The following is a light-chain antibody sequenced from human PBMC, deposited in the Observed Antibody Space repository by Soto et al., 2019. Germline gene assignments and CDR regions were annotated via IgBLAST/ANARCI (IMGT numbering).Light chain of an antibody. V-gene: IGKV1-8*01. CDR2: AAS. CDR1: QGISSY. CDR3: QQYYSYPPLT. Sequence: AIRITQSPSSLSASTGDRVTITCLSSQGISSYLAWYQQKPGKAPKLLIYAASTLQSGVPSRFSGSGSGTDFTLTISCLQSEDFATYYCQQYYSYPPLTFGGGTKVDIK. J-gene: IGKJ4*01.